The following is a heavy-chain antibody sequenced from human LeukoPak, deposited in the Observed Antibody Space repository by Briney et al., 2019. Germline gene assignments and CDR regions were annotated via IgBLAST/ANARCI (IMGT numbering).Heavy chain of an antibody. J-gene: IGHJ4*02. CDR1: GGSISSSSYY. D-gene: IGHD4-17*01. V-gene: IGHV4-39*07. CDR2: IYYSGST. CDR3: ARGTYGGGGY. Sequence: SETLSLTCTVSGGSISSSSYYWGWIRQPPGKGLEWIGSIYYSGSTYYNPSLTSRATISVDTSKSQFSLKLSSVTAADTAVYYCARGTYGGGGYWGQGTLVTVSS.